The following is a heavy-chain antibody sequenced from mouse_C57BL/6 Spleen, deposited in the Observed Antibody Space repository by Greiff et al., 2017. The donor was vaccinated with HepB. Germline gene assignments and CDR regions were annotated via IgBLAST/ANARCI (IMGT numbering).Heavy chain of an antibody. J-gene: IGHJ4*01. Sequence: VQLQQSGPELVKPGASVKISCKASGYSFTSYYIHWVKQRPGQGLEWIGWIYPGSGNTKYNEKFKGKATLTADTSSSTAYMQLSSLTSEDSAVYYCARPYDGYYPLAMDYWGQGTSVTVSS. CDR2: IYPGSGNT. CDR1: GYSFTSYY. D-gene: IGHD2-3*01. V-gene: IGHV1-66*01. CDR3: ARPYDGYYPLAMDY.